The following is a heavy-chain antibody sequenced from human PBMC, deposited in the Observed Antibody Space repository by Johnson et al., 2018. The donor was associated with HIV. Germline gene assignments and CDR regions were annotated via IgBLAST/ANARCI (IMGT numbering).Heavy chain of an antibody. Sequence: QVQLVESGGGVVQPGGSLRLSCAASGFTFRAYGIHWVRQAPGKGLEWVAFIRFGGSQKYYADSVKGRFTISRDNAKNTLYLQMNSLRADDTAVYYCAREGEDAFDIWGQGTMVTVSS. V-gene: IGHV3-30*02. J-gene: IGHJ3*02. CDR3: AREGEDAFDI. D-gene: IGHD1-26*01. CDR1: GFTFRAYG. CDR2: IRFGGSQK.